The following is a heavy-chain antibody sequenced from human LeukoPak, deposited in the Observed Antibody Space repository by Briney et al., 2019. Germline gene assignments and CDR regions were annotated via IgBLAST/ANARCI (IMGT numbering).Heavy chain of an antibody. V-gene: IGHV3-23*01. D-gene: IGHD5-18*01. CDR3: AKSGYSYGYYFDY. CDR2: ISGSGGST. J-gene: IGHJ4*02. CDR1: GFTFSSYA. Sequence: GGSLRLSCAASGFTFSSYAMGWVRQAPGKGLEWVSAISGSGGSTYYADSVKGRFTISRDNSKNTLYLQMNSLRAEDTAVYYCAKSGYSYGYYFDYWGQGTLVTVSS.